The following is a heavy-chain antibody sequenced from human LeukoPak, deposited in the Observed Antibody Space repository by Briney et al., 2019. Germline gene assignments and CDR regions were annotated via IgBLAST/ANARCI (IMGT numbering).Heavy chain of an antibody. CDR1: GASISSGDYY. CDR2: IHYSGST. J-gene: IGHJ4*02. Sequence: SETLSLTCTVSGASISSGDYYWSWIRQPPGKGLEYLGYIHYSGSTYYNPSLKSRVTISVDTSKNQFSLTLSFVTAADTAVYYCARERSGSYYENFDYWGQGTLVTVSS. V-gene: IGHV4-30-4*01. CDR3: ARERSGSYYENFDY. D-gene: IGHD3-10*01.